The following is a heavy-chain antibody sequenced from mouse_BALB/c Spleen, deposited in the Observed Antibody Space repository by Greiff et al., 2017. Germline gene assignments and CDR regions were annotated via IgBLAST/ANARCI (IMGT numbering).Heavy chain of an antibody. CDR2: ISSGSSTI. CDR1: GFTFSSFG. J-gene: IGHJ2*01. CDR3: AGRGEYGNYFDY. V-gene: IGHV5-17*02. D-gene: IGHD2-10*02. Sequence: EVQRVESGGGLVQPGGSRKLSCAASGFTFSSFGMHWVRQAPEKGLEWVAYISSGSSTIYYADTVKGRFTISRDNPKNTLFLQMTSLRSEDTAMYYCAGRGEYGNYFDYWGQGTTLTVSS.